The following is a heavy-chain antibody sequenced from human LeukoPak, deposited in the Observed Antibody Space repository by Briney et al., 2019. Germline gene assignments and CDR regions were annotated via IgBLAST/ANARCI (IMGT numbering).Heavy chain of an antibody. CDR3: ARQNGQLVNY. D-gene: IGHD6-6*01. Sequence: SETLSLTCTVSGASISSYYWSWIRQPPGKGLEWIGYVSDSGSTNYNPSLKSRVTISVDTSKNQFSLKLGSVTAADTAVYYCARQNGQLVNYWGQGILVTVSS. J-gene: IGHJ4*02. V-gene: IGHV4-59*08. CDR1: GASISSYY. CDR2: VSDSGST.